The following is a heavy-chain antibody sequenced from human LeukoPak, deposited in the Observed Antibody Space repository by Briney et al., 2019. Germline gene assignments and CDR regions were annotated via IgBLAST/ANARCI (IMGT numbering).Heavy chain of an antibody. CDR3: AKGGSGSYSNYYYYMDV. J-gene: IGHJ6*03. CDR1: GFTFSSYA. V-gene: IGHV3-23*01. D-gene: IGHD1-26*01. Sequence: GGSLRLSCAASGFTFSSYAMSWVRQAPGRGLEWVSAISGSGGSTYYADSVKGRFTISRDNSKNTLYLQMNSLRAEDTAVYYCAKGGSGSYSNYYYYMDVWGKGTTVTVSS. CDR2: ISGSGGST.